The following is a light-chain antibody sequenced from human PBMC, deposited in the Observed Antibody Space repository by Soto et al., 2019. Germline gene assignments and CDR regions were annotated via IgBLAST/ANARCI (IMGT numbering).Light chain of an antibody. CDR3: QQYNNWPRT. CDR1: HSVSSN. Sequence: EIVMTQSPAALSVSPGERATLSCRASHSVSSNLAWYQQNPGQAPRLLMYGASTRASGIPARFSGSGSGTEFTLTISSLQSEDFAIYYCQQYNNWPRTCGQGTKVEIK. J-gene: IGKJ1*01. V-gene: IGKV3-15*01. CDR2: GAS.